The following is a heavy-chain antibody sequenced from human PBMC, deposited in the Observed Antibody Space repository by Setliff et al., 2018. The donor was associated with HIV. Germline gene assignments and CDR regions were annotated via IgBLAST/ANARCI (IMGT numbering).Heavy chain of an antibody. CDR1: GYTFTGYY. Sequence: ASVKVSCKASGYTFTGYYIHWVRQAPGQGLEWMGWINPNSGGTNYAQKFQGRVTMTRDTSISTAYMELSRLTSDDTAVYYCARQAHPRGYYGSAGLFDFWGQGTLVTVSS. D-gene: IGHD3-22*01. J-gene: IGHJ4*02. V-gene: IGHV1-2*02. CDR3: ARQAHPRGYYGSAGLFDF. CDR2: INPNSGGT.